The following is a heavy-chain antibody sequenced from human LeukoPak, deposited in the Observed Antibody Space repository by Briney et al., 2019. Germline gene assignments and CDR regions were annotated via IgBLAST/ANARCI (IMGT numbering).Heavy chain of an antibody. CDR3: ARSPRDGYNFPFDY. CDR2: ISSSSSYI. V-gene: IGHV3-21*01. D-gene: IGHD5-24*01. J-gene: IGHJ4*02. Sequence: GGSLRLSCAASGFTVSSNYMNWVRQAPGKGLEWVSSISSSSSYIYYADSVKGRFTISRDNAKNSLYLQMNSLRAEDTAVYYCARSPRDGYNFPFDYWGQGTLVTVSS. CDR1: GFTVSSNY.